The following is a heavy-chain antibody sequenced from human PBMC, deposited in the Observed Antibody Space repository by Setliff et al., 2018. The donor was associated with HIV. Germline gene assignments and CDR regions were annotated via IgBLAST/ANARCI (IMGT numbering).Heavy chain of an antibody. J-gene: IGHJ4*02. Sequence: SVKVSCKASGGTFSSYAISWVRQAPGQGLEWMGGLIPIFGTANYAQKFQGRVTMTEDTSADTAYMELSSLRSEDTAEYYCATEGIGGWLRPMPDYWGQGTQVTVSS. CDR3: ATEGIGGWLRPMPDY. CDR2: LIPIFGTA. CDR1: GGTFSSYA. V-gene: IGHV1-69*06. D-gene: IGHD5-12*01.